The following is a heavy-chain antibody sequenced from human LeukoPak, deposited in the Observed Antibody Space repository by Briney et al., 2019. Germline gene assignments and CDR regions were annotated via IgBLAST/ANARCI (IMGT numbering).Heavy chain of an antibody. CDR2: MNPNSGNT. Sequence: ASVKVSCKASGYTFTSYDINWVRQATGQGLEWMGWMNPNSGNTGYAQKFRGRVTITRNTSISTAYMELSSLRSEDTAVSYCARDQAPAHCSGGSCYSSHAFDIWGQGTMVTVSS. V-gene: IGHV1-8*03. CDR1: GYTFTSYD. CDR3: ARDQAPAHCSGGSCYSSHAFDI. J-gene: IGHJ3*02. D-gene: IGHD2-15*01.